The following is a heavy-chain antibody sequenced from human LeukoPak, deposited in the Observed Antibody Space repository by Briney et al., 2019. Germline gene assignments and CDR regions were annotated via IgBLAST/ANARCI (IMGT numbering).Heavy chain of an antibody. D-gene: IGHD2-15*01. V-gene: IGHV3-23*01. Sequence: GGSLRLSCAASGFTFSQYAMSWVRQAPGKGLEWVSTISGSGDTTYYADSVKGRFTIPRDNSKNTLYLQMNSLRAEDTAVYYCAKGEIVVVVGGRSVYWGEGTLVTVSS. CDR3: AKGEIVVVVGGRSVY. CDR1: GFTFSQYA. J-gene: IGHJ4*02. CDR2: ISGSGDTT.